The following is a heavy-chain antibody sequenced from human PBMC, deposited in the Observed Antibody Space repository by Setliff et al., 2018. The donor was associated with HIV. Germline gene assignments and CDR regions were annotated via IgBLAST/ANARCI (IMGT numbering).Heavy chain of an antibody. J-gene: IGHJ4*02. V-gene: IGHV4-34*01. Sequence: SETLSLTCTVYGGSFSDYYWSWIRQPPGKGLEWIGEINHSGTTIYSPSLKSRVTMSVDTSKKQFSLKLTSVTAADTAIYYCARHQKVSFMSDHWGQGMLVTVSS. CDR3: ARHQKVSFMSDH. CDR1: GGSFSDYY. CDR2: INHSGTT. D-gene: IGHD3-16*01.